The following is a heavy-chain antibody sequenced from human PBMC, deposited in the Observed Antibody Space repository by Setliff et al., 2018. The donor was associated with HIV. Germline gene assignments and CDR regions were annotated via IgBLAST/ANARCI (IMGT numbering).Heavy chain of an antibody. D-gene: IGHD4-17*01. J-gene: IGHJ4*02. CDR1: GGSISSDSYY. CDR2: IYTSGST. Sequence: SETLSLTCTVSGGSISSDSYYWSWIRQPAGKGLEWIGRIYTSGSTNYNPSLQSRVSISMDASKNKFSLKVTSVTSADTAVYYCAKGAGFYGDYTFDYWGQGNLVTVSS. V-gene: IGHV4-61*02. CDR3: AKGAGFYGDYTFDY.